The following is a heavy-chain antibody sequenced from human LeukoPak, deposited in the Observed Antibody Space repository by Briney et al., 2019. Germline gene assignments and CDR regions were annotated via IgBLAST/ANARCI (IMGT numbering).Heavy chain of an antibody. Sequence: SETLSLTCTVSGGSISSYYWSRIRQPPGKGLEWIGEINHSGSTNYNPSLKSRVTISVDTSKNQFSLKLSSVTAADTAVYYCARGRRRWLQLRGNYGMDVWGQGTTVTVSS. CDR3: ARGRRRWLQLRGNYGMDV. J-gene: IGHJ6*02. CDR2: INHSGST. V-gene: IGHV4-34*01. D-gene: IGHD5-12*01. CDR1: GGSISSYY.